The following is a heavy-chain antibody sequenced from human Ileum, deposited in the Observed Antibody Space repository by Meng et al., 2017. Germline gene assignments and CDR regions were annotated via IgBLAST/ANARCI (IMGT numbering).Heavy chain of an antibody. CDR3: VLMNTFTHPGED. Sequence: VGVGGGLVKSVVSLIIYCAAYGFNFSSYSMNWVRQATGKGLEWVSFITGTSSYIYYADSVKGRFTISRDNAKNSLYLQMNSLRAEDTAVYFCVLMNTFTHPGEDWGQGTLVTVSS. V-gene: IGHV3-21*01. J-gene: IGHJ4*02. CDR2: ITGTSSYI. CDR1: GFNFSSYS. D-gene: IGHD3-16*01.